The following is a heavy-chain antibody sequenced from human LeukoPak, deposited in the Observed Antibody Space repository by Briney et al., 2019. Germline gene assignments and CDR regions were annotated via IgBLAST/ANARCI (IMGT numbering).Heavy chain of an antibody. CDR3: ARQSYSNYVVY. Sequence: GESLKISCKTSGYSFTNYWIGWVRQMPGKGLERMGIIYPGDSDTRYSPSFQGQVTISADKSISTAYLQWSSLKASDTAMYYCARQSYSNYVVYWGQGTLVTVSS. CDR1: GYSFTNYW. CDR2: IYPGDSDT. J-gene: IGHJ4*02. V-gene: IGHV5-51*01. D-gene: IGHD4-11*01.